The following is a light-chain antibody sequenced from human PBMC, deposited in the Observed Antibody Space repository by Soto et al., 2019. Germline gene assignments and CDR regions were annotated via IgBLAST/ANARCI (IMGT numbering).Light chain of an antibody. Sequence: EIVLTQSPGTLSLSPGERATLSCMASQSVSSNFLAWYQQKPGQAPKLLISGASSRATGIPDRFSGSGSGTDFTLTISRLEPEDFALYSCQQYGSSPGTFGQGTKLEIK. V-gene: IGKV3-20*01. J-gene: IGKJ2*02. CDR2: GAS. CDR3: QQYGSSPGT. CDR1: QSVSSNF.